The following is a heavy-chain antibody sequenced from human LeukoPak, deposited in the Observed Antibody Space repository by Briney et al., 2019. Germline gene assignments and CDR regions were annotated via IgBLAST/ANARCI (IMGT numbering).Heavy chain of an antibody. J-gene: IGHJ4*02. CDR1: GFTFSSYC. CDR3: AKDVGLGNNATARKFINHYYFDY. CDR2: INSDGRST. Sequence: PGGSLRLFCAASGFTFSSYCMHWVRDAPGKGRVGVSRINSDGRSTSYPDSVKGQFTISRDNTKNTLSPQMNSLRAENTAVYYSAKDVGLGNNATARKFINHYYFDYWGQGTLVTVSS. V-gene: IGHV3-74*01. D-gene: IGHD7-27*01.